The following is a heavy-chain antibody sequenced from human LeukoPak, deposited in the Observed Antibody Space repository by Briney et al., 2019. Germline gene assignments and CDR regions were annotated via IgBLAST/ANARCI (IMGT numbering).Heavy chain of an antibody. D-gene: IGHD5/OR15-5a*01. V-gene: IGHV3-30*18. J-gene: IGHJ4*02. CDR3: AKDKSVSADYYFDY. CDR2: ISTDGNDK. CDR1: GNYW. Sequence: PGGSLRLSCAASGNYWMHWVRQAPGKGLEWLTVISTDGNDKHYADSVKGRFTVSRDNSKNTLFLQMNNLRTEDTAVYYCAKDKSVSADYYFDYWGQGTLVTVSS.